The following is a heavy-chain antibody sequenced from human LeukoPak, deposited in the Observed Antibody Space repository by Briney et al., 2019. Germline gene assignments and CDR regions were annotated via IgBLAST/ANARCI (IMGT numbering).Heavy chain of an antibody. D-gene: IGHD3-16*02. J-gene: IGHJ4*02. CDR2: INHSGST. CDR1: GGSFSGYY. V-gene: IGHV4-34*01. Sequence: RSSETLSLTCAVYGGSFSGYYWSWIRQPPGKGLEWIGEINHSGSTNYNPSLKSRVTISVDTSKNQFSLKLSSVTAADTAVYYCARAQYYDYVWGSYRYWVPPAFDYWGQGTLVTVSS. CDR3: ARAQYYDYVWGSYRYWVPPAFDY.